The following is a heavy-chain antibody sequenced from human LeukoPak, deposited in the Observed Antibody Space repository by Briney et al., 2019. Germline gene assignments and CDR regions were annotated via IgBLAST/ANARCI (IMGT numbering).Heavy chain of an antibody. CDR1: GFTFSSYA. CDR3: ATISCSGEICCDYFDS. Sequence: QPGGSLRLSCVASGFTFSSYAMSWVRQAPGRRLEWVSSMNAGGTSTYDADSVRGRFSISRDYSEKSLFLHMNNLRAEDTAPYFCATISCSGEICCDYFDSWGQGTLVTVSS. D-gene: IGHD2-15*01. V-gene: IGHV3-23*01. CDR2: MNAGGTST. J-gene: IGHJ4*02.